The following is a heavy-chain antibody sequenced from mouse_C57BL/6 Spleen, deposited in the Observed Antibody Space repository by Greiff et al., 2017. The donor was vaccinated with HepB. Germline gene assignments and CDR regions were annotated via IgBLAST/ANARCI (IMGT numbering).Heavy chain of an antibody. Sequence: QVQLQQPGAELVKPGASVKLSCKASGYTFTSYWMHWVKQRPGQGLEWIGMIHPNSGSTNYNEKFKSKATLTVDKSSSTAYMQLSSLTSEDSAVYYCARRGVVGDFDYWGQGTTLTVSS. CDR1: GYTFTSYW. CDR2: IHPNSGST. D-gene: IGHD1-1*01. J-gene: IGHJ2*01. V-gene: IGHV1-64*01. CDR3: ARRGVVGDFDY.